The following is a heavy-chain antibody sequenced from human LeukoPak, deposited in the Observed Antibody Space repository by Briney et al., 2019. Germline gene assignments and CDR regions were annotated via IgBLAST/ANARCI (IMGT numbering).Heavy chain of an antibody. D-gene: IGHD2-2*02. CDR2: ISAYNGNT. J-gene: IGHJ4*02. Sequence: GASVKVSCKASGYTFTSYGISWVRQAPGQGLEWMGWISAYNGNTNYAQKLQGRVTMTTDTSTSTAYMELRSLRSDDTAVYYCARSPRKYCSSTSCYREEDYWGQGTLVTVSS. V-gene: IGHV1-18*01. CDR3: ARSPRKYCSSTSCYREEDY. CDR1: GYTFTSYG.